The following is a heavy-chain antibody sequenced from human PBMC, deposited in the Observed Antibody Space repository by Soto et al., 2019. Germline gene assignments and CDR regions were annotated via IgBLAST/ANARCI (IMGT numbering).Heavy chain of an antibody. CDR2: MNPINGAT. CDR1: RYDFTAYD. V-gene: IGHV1-8*02. Sequence: GPSVKVSCKASRYDFTAYDINWVRQASGQGLEWMGWMNPINGATGTARRFQGRVSLSRNTATGTAYLELTSLRSDDTAVYYCGRGPSPRAPAGGTPYYYAMDVWGQGTTVTVSS. CDR3: GRGPSPRAPAGGTPYYYAMDV. D-gene: IGHD6-13*01. J-gene: IGHJ6*02.